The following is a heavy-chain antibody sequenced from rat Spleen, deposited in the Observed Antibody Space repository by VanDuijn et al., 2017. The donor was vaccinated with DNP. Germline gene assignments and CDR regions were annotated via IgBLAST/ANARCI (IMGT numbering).Heavy chain of an antibody. J-gene: IGHJ2*01. CDR2: ITPSGGYT. CDR1: GFTFNDYW. Sequence: EVQLVESGGDLVQPGRSLKLSCVASGFTFNDYWMTWIRQVPGRGLEWVASITPSGGYTYFPDSVKGRFTISRDNAKNTLYLQMNSLTSEDTATYYCARDPGDYSSHCFDYWGQGVMVTVSS. V-gene: IGHV5-31*01. D-gene: IGHD1-2*01. CDR3: ARDPGDYSSHCFDY.